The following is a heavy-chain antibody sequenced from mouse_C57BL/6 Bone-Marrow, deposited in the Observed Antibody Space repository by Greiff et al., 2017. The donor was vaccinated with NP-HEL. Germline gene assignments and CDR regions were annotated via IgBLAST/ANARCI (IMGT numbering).Heavy chain of an antibody. CDR2: INYDGSST. D-gene: IGHD2-3*01. V-gene: IGHV5-16*01. Sequence: EVKLVESEGGLVQPGSSMKLSCTASGFTFSDYYMAWVRQVPEKGLEWVANINYDGSSTYYLDSLKSRFIISRDNAKNILYLQMRSLKSADTATYYWAREGGLRGRTYDVGYWGQGNSVTVSA. CDR3: AREGGLRGRTYDVGY. CDR1: GFTFSDYY. J-gene: IGHJ4*01.